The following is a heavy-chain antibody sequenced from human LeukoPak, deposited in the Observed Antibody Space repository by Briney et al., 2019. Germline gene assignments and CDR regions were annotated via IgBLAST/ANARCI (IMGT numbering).Heavy chain of an antibody. J-gene: IGHJ4*02. D-gene: IGHD4-23*01. Sequence: ASVKVSCKASGFTFTSSAVQWVRQARGQRLEWIGWIVVGSGNTNYAQKFQERVTITRDTSTSTAYMELSSLRSEDTAVYYCAADRLAADYGGNFNYWGQGTLVTVSS. CDR2: IVVGSGNT. V-gene: IGHV1-58*01. CDR3: AADRLAADYGGNFNY. CDR1: GFTFTSSA.